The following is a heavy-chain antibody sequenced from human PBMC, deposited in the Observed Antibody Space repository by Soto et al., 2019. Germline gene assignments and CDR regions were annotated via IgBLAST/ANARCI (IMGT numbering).Heavy chain of an antibody. D-gene: IGHD2-21*02. Sequence: EVKLVESGGGLVQPGGSLRLSCATSGFTFTSHWMHWVRQVPGKGLVWVSRINGDGSSRSYADFVKGRFTISSDTARNTVHLQMNSLSVEDTGLYYCTRSDWGFDWGQGTLVTVSS. V-gene: IGHV3-74*01. CDR3: TRSDWGFD. CDR2: INGDGSSR. J-gene: IGHJ4*02. CDR1: GFTFTSHW.